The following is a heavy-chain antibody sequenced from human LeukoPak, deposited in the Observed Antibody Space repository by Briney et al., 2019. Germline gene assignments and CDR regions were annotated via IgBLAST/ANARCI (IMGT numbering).Heavy chain of an antibody. CDR3: AKGTEQWLYYYYYGMDV. D-gene: IGHD6-19*01. Sequence: GGSLRLSCAASGFTFSSYGMHWVRQAPGKGLEWVAVISYDGSNKYYADSVKGRFTISRDNSKNTLYLQMNSLRAEDTAVYYCAKGTEQWLYYYYYGMDVWGQGTTVTVSS. V-gene: IGHV3-30*18. CDR2: ISYDGSNK. CDR1: GFTFSSYG. J-gene: IGHJ6*02.